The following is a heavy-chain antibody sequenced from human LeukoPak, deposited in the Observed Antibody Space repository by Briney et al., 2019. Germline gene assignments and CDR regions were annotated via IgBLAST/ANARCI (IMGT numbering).Heavy chain of an antibody. Sequence: GGSLSFSCETSGFPFRSYAMSWARQAPGKGLEWVSAISGSGGSTYYADSVKGRFTISRDNSRNTLYLQMNSLRAEDTAVYYCAKKRSDYYDSGDAFDIWGQGTMVTVSS. CDR2: ISGSGGST. CDR3: AKKRSDYYDSGDAFDI. D-gene: IGHD3-22*01. V-gene: IGHV3-23*01. CDR1: GFPFRSYA. J-gene: IGHJ3*02.